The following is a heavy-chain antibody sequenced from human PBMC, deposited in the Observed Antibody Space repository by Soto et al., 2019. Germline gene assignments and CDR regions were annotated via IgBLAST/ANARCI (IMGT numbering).Heavy chain of an antibody. V-gene: IGHV1-18*04. CDR2: ISAYNGNT. CDR1: CYTFTSYG. CDR3: ARGNCSSTSCYDYYGMDV. D-gene: IGHD2-2*01. Sequence: SVKVCFKGSCYTFTSYGISWVRQAPGQGLEWMGWISAYNGNTNYAQKLQGRVTMTTDTSTSTAYMELRSLRSDDTAVYYCARGNCSSTSCYDYYGMDVWGQGTTVTVSS. J-gene: IGHJ6*02.